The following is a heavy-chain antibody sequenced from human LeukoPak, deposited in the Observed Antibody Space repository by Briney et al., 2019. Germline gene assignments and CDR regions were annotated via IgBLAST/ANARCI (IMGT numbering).Heavy chain of an antibody. CDR3: ARGALGAAGRLDY. J-gene: IGHJ4*02. CDR2: IYSGGTT. Sequence: GGSLRLSCAASGFTVSGNYMNWVRQAPGKGLEWGSVIYSGGTTYYADSVKGRFTISRDNSKNTLYLQLNSLRVEDTAVYYCARGALGAAGRLDYWGQGTLVTVSS. V-gene: IGHV3-66*01. CDR1: GFTVSGNY. D-gene: IGHD6-13*01.